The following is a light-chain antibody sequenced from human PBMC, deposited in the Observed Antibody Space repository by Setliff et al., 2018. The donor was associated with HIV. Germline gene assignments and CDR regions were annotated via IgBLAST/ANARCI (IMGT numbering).Light chain of an antibody. CDR3: AAWDDGLNAVV. CDR2: SNN. V-gene: IGLV1-44*01. CDR1: SSNIGSNT. Sequence: QSVLTQPPSASGTPGQRVTIPCSGSSSNIGSNTVNWYQQLPGTAPKLLIYSNNQRPSGVPDRFSGSKSGTSASLAISGLQSEDEADYYCAAWDDGLNAVVFGGGTKVTVL. J-gene: IGLJ2*01.